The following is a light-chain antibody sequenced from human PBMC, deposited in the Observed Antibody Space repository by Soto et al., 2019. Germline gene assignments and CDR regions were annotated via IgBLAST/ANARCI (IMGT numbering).Light chain of an antibody. CDR3: QYYDVWPLT. CDR1: QSVSSH. V-gene: IGKV3-15*01. CDR2: DAS. Sequence: EIVLTQSPATLSVSPGGGATLSCRASQSVSSHLAWYQQKPGQGPRLLIYDASTRATGIPARFSGSGSGTEFTLTISSLQSEDVGVYYCQYYDVWPLTVGQGTKVDIK. J-gene: IGKJ1*01.